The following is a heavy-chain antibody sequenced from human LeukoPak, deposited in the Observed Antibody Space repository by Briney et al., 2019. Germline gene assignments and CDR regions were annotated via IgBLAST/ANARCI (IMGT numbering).Heavy chain of an antibody. D-gene: IGHD5-24*01. CDR3: ARDQGMATISEFDY. Sequence: SVKDSCKACGGTYLNYTISWVRQTPGQELEWMGRIIPILGIANYAQKFQGRVTITADKSTSTAYMELSSLRSEDTAVYYCARDQGMATISEFDYWGQGTLVTVSS. V-gene: IGHV1-69*04. CDR2: IIPILGIA. CDR1: GGTYLNYT. J-gene: IGHJ4*02.